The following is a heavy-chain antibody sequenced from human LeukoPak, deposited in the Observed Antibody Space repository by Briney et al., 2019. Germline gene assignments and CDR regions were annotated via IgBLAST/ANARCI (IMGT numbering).Heavy chain of an antibody. J-gene: IGHJ4*02. Sequence: GGSLRLSCSASGFTFSSCAMHWVRQAPGKGLEWVSVIYSGGSTYYADSVKGRFTISRDNSKNTLYLQMNSLRAEDTAVYYCARDFMATITDYWGQGTLVTVSS. D-gene: IGHD5-24*01. CDR1: GFTFSSCA. CDR2: IYSGGST. V-gene: IGHV3-66*01. CDR3: ARDFMATITDY.